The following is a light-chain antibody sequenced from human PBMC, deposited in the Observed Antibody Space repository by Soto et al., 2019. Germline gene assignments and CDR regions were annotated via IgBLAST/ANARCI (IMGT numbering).Light chain of an antibody. V-gene: IGLV2-14*01. CDR2: DVS. CDR3: SSYTSSSTLYA. J-gene: IGLJ1*01. CDR1: SSDVGGYNF. Sequence: QSALTQPASVSGSPGQSITISCTGTSSDVGGYNFVSWYQQYPGKAPKLMIYDVSNRPSGASNRFSGSKSGNTASLTISGLQAEDEADYYCSSYTSSSTLYAFGTGTKVTVL.